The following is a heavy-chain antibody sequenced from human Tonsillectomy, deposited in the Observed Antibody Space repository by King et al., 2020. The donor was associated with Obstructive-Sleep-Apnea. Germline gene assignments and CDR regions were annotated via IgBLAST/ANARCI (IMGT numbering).Heavy chain of an antibody. D-gene: IGHD3-3*01. Sequence: VQLVESGGGLVQPGGSLRLSCSASGVTFSDFGMHWVRRAPGKGLEYVSGVSKNGDSTNYADSVKGRFTISRDKSRSTLYLEMSSLRVEDTAVYYCVKDQWSGYDFWSGNYYYGMDVWGQGTTVTVSS. V-gene: IGHV3-64D*08. CDR1: GVTFSDFG. CDR3: VKDQWSGYDFWSGNYYYGMDV. CDR2: VSKNGDST. J-gene: IGHJ6*02.